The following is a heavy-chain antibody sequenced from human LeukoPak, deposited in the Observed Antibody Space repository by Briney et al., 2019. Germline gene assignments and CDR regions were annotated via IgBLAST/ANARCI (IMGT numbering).Heavy chain of an antibody. CDR1: GYTFTSYD. D-gene: IGHD3-22*01. CDR2: MNPNSGNT. Sequence: ASVKVSCKASGYTFTSYDINWVRQATGQGLEWMGWMNPNSGNTGYAQTFQGRVTITRNTSISTAYMELSSLRSEDTAVFYCARTFYYDPSGFFDLWGRGTLVTVSS. J-gene: IGHJ2*01. V-gene: IGHV1-8*03. CDR3: ARTFYYDPSGFFDL.